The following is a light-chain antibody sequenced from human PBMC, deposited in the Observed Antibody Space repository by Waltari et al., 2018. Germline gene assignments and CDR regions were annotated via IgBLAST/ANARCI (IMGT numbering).Light chain of an antibody. Sequence: EIVLTQSPSTLSVSPGERAILSCRASQTISNNLAWYQQRPGQPPRLLIYGASARAAAIPVRFSGSGSGTEFTLTISGLQSEDFAVYYCQHYHQWPPYTFGQGTNVE. CDR3: QHYHQWPPYT. V-gene: IGKV3-15*01. J-gene: IGKJ2*01. CDR1: QTISNN. CDR2: GAS.